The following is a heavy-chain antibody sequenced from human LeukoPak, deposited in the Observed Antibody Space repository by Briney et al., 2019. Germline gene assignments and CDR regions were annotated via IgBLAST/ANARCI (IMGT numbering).Heavy chain of an antibody. J-gene: IGHJ6*04. CDR1: GFTFGDYA. D-gene: IGHD2-15*01. V-gene: IGHV3-7*01. CDR3: ARRGLPDV. Sequence: GGSLRLSCTASGFTFGDYAMSWVRQAPGKGLEWVANIKQDGSDKYYVDSVKGRFTISRDNAKNSLYLQMNSLRVEDTAVYYCARRGLPDVWGKGTTVTVSS. CDR2: IKQDGSDK.